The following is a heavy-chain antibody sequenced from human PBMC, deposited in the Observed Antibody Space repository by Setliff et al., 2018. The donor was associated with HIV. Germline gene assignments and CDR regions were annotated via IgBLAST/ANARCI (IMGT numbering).Heavy chain of an antibody. CDR3: ARGSSSIAAAYPDALDI. D-gene: IGHD6-13*01. CDR1: GYTFTIYS. CDR2: ISGYNGNT. Sequence: ASVKVSCKASGYTFTIYSINWVRQAPGQGLEWMGSISGYNGNTNYAQKFQGRVTMTTDTSTSTAYMELRSLRSDDTAVYYCARGSSSIAAAYPDALDIWGQGTMITVSS. J-gene: IGHJ3*02. V-gene: IGHV1-18*01.